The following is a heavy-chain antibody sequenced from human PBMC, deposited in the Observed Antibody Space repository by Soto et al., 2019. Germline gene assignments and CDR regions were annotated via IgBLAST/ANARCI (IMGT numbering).Heavy chain of an antibody. D-gene: IGHD4-4*01. V-gene: IGHV3-15*01. CDR1: GFTFSNAW. Sequence: PGGSLRLSCAASGFTFSNAWMSWVRQAPGKGLEWVGRIKSKTDGGTTDYAAPVKGRFTISRDDSKNTLYLQMNSLKTEDTAVYYCTTGXXXYIQVDYWGQGTLVTVSS. J-gene: IGHJ4*02. CDR2: IKSKTDGGTT. CDR3: TTGXXXYIQVDY.